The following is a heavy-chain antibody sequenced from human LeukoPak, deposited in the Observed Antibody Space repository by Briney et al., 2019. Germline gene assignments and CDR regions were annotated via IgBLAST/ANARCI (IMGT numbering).Heavy chain of an antibody. D-gene: IGHD4-17*01. Sequence: GGSLRLSCVASGFTFRNCGMTWVRQAPGKGLEWVSTISGSDDGTYYADSVRGRFTISRDNAKNSLYLQMNSLRAEDTAVYYCARILTTVTTVEYWGQGTLVTVSS. CDR2: ISGSDDGT. V-gene: IGHV3-23*01. J-gene: IGHJ4*02. CDR1: GFTFRNCG. CDR3: ARILTTVTTVEY.